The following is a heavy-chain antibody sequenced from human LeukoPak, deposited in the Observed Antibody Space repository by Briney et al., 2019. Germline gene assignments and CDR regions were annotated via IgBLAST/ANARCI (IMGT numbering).Heavy chain of an antibody. V-gene: IGHV4-39*01. J-gene: IGHJ6*02. CDR1: GGSISSSSYY. Sequence: SSETLSLTCTVSGGSISSSSYYWGWIRQPPGKGLEWIGSIYYSGSTYYNPSLKSRATISVDTSKNQFSLKLSSVTAADTAVYYCARATPSHDYYYGMDVWGQGTTVTVSS. CDR2: IYYSGST. CDR3: ARATPSHDYYYGMDV.